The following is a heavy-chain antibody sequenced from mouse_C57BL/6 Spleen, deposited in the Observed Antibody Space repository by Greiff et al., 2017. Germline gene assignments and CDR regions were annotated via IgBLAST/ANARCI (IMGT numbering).Heavy chain of an antibody. J-gene: IGHJ4*01. CDR2: INPGSGGS. CDR3: ARSIRAMDY. V-gene: IGHV1-54*01. Sequence: QVQLQQPGAELVRPGTSVKVSCKASGYAFTNYLIEWVKQRPGQGLEWIGVINPGSGGSNYNEKFKGKATLTADKSSSTAYMQLSSLTSEDSAVYFCARSIRAMDYWGQGTSVTVSS. CDR1: GYAFTNYL.